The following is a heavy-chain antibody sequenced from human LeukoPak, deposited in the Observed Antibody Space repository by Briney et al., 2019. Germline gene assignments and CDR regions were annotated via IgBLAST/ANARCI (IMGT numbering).Heavy chain of an antibody. D-gene: IGHD1-1*01. J-gene: IGHJ2*01. CDR3: ARAVGVVRGTSFDL. CDR2: IYYSGST. CDR1: GGSISSYD. Sequence: SETLSLTCTVSGGSISSYDWSWIRQPPGQGREWIGYIYYSGSTNYNPSLKSRVTISVDTSKTQFSLKLRSVPAADPAVYYCARAVGVVRGTSFDLWGRGTLVTVSS. V-gene: IGHV4-59*12.